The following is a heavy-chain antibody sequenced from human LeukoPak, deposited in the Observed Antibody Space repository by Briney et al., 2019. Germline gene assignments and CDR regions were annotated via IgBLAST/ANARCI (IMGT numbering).Heavy chain of an antibody. D-gene: IGHD4-17*01. CDR3: ARGRVYGDYVRDFDY. Sequence: GGSLRLSCAASGFTFSDYEVNWVRQAPGKGLEWVSSISSSGRTIYYTDSVKGRFTISRDNAKNSLYLQMNSLRAEDTAVYYCARGRVYGDYVRDFDYWGQGTLVTVSS. J-gene: IGHJ4*02. V-gene: IGHV3-48*03. CDR2: ISSSGRTI. CDR1: GFTFSDYE.